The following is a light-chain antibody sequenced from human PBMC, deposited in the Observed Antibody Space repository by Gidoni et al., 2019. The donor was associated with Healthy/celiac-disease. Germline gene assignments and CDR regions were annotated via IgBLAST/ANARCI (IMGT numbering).Light chain of an antibody. J-gene: IGKJ1*01. CDR3: QQYNNWPPT. CDR1: QSVSSN. V-gene: IGKV3-15*01. CDR2: GAS. Sequence: EIVMTQSPATLSVSPGERATLSCRASQSVSSNLAWYQQKPGQAPRLLIYGASTRATGIPARLSGSGSGTEFTLTISSLQSEDFAVYYCQQYNNWPPTFXQXTKVEIK.